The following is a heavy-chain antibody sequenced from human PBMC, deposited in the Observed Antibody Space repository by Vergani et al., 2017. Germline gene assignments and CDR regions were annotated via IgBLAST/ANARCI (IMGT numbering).Heavy chain of an antibody. CDR1: GFTFSSYG. CDR2: ISYDGSNK. Sequence: QVQLVESGGGVVQPGRSLRLSCAASGFTFSSYGMHWVRQAPGKGLEWVAVISYDGSNKYYADSVKGRFTISRENSKNTLYLQMNSLRAEDTAVYYCAKNVRGYETPQDNWFDPWGQGTLVTVSS. CDR3: AKNVRGYETPQDNWFDP. D-gene: IGHD3-10*02. V-gene: IGHV3-30*18. J-gene: IGHJ5*02.